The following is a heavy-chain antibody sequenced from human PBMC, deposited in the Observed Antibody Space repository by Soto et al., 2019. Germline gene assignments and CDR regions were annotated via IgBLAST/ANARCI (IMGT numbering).Heavy chain of an antibody. D-gene: IGHD3-9*01. CDR2: INPNSGGT. CDR1: GYTFTGYY. Sequence: QVQLVQSGAEVKKPGASVKVSCKASGYTFTGYYMHWVRQAPGQGLEWMGWINPNSGGTNYAQRFQGWVTMTRDTSSSTAYMELSRLRSDDTAVYYCARGPSYDILTGYYRDNWFDPWGQGTLVTVSS. V-gene: IGHV1-2*04. J-gene: IGHJ5*02. CDR3: ARGPSYDILTGYYRDNWFDP.